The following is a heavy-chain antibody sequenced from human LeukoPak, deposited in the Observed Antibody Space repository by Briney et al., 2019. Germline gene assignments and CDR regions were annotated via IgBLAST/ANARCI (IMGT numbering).Heavy chain of an antibody. V-gene: IGHV3-48*01. D-gene: IGHD1-26*01. CDR3: ARDQWDPNFFYYMDV. CDR2: ISSSSSTI. J-gene: IGHJ6*03. CDR1: GFTFSSYT. Sequence: GGSLRLSCAASGFTFSSYTMSWVRQAPGKGLEWVSYISSSSSTIYYADSVKGRFTISRDNARNSLYLQMNSLGAEDTALYYCARDQWDPNFFYYMDVWGKGTTVTVSS.